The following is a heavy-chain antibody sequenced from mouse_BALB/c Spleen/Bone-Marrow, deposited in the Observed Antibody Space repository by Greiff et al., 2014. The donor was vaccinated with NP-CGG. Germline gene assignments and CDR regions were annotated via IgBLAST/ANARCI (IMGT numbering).Heavy chain of an antibody. CDR3: ARSGYGSNYDY. J-gene: IGHJ2*01. D-gene: IGHD1-1*01. CDR2: IYPGDGDT. V-gene: IGHV1-80*01. Sequence: VQLQQSGAELVRPGSSVKISCKASGYAFSSYWMIWVRQRPGQGLEWIGQIYPGDGDTNYNGKFKGKATLTADKSSSTAYMQLSSLTSENSAVYVCARSGYGSNYDYWGQGTTLTVSS. CDR1: GYAFSSYW.